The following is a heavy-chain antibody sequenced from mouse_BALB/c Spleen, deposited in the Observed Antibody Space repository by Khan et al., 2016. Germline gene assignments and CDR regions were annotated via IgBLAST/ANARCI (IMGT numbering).Heavy chain of an antibody. CDR3: ARGYGNYVDWYFYV. D-gene: IGHD2-10*02. CDR2: IDPYYGGT. Sequence: VQLKQSGPELEKPGASVKISCKASGYSFTGYNMNWVKQSNGKSLEWIGNIDPYYGGTSYNQKFKGKATLTVDKSSSTAYMQLTSLTAEDSAVYYCARGYGNYVDWYFYVWGAGTTVTVSS. CDR1: GYSFTGYN. V-gene: IGHV1-39*01. J-gene: IGHJ1*01.